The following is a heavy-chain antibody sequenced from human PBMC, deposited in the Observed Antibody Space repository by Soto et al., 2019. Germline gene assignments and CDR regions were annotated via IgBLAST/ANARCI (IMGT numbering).Heavy chain of an antibody. CDR1: GFTFSSYA. J-gene: IGHJ4*01. D-gene: IGHD2-2*01. CDR2: IKQDGSEK. V-gene: IGHV3-7*01. Sequence: GGSLRLSCAASGFTFSSYAMSWVRQAPGKGLEWMANIKQDGSEKYYVDSVKGRFTISRDNAKNSLYLQMNSLRAEDTAVYYCAKDSHWAIISPTHDYWGHGTLVTVSS. CDR3: AKDSHWAIISPTHDY.